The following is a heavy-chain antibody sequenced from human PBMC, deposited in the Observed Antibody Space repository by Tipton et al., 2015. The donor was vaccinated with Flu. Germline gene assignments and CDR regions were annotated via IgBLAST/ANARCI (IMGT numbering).Heavy chain of an antibody. CDR1: GGSISTSGYY. CDR3: ARVWSSFVATASLDY. V-gene: IGHV4-39*07. Sequence: TLSLTCTVSGGSISTSGYYWGWIRQPPGKGLEWIGSIRYGGSTYYTPSLKSRVTISLDMSNDQFSLKLASVTAADTAVYYCARVWSSFVATASLDYWGRGTLVTVSS. J-gene: IGHJ4*02. CDR2: IRYGGST. D-gene: IGHD1-1*01.